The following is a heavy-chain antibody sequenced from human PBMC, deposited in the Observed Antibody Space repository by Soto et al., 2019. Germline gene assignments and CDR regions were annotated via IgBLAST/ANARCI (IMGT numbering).Heavy chain of an antibody. D-gene: IGHD5-12*01. CDR3: ARNSAATSYYYYGMDV. J-gene: IGHJ6*02. V-gene: IGHV1-18*01. CDR1: GYTFTSYG. CDR2: ISAYNGNT. Sequence: VASVKVSCKASGYTFTSYGISWVRQAPGQGLEWMGWISAYNGNTNYAQKLQGRVTMTTDTSTSTAYMELRSLRSDDTAVYYCARNSAATSYYYYGMDVWGQGTTVTVSS.